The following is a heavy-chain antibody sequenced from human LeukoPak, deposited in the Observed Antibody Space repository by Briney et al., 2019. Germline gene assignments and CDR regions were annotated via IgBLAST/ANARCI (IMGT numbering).Heavy chain of an antibody. CDR1: GFTFSSYW. CDR2: IKQDGSEK. J-gene: IGHJ4*02. V-gene: IGHV3-7*01. D-gene: IGHD6-19*01. Sequence: GGSLRLSCAASGFTFSSYWMSWVRQAPGKGLEWVANIKQDGSEKYYVDSVKGRFTISRDNAKNSLYLQMNSLRAKDTAVYYCAKLGGAVAGTGFDYWGQGALVTVSS. CDR3: AKLGGAVAGTGFDY.